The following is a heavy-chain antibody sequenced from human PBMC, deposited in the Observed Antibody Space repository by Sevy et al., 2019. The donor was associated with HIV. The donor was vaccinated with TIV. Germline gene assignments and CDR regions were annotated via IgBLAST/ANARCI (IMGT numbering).Heavy chain of an antibody. Sequence: GGSLRLSCAASGFTFSNVWMSWVLQAPGKGLEWISSIKSKTDGGTTDYAAPVKGRFTISRDDSKTTLYLQMNSLKIEDIAVYYCTTGGSLFQHWGQGTLVTVSS. V-gene: IGHV3-15*01. D-gene: IGHD3-16*01. CDR1: GFTFSNVW. CDR2: IKSKTDGGTT. CDR3: TTGGSLFQH. J-gene: IGHJ1*01.